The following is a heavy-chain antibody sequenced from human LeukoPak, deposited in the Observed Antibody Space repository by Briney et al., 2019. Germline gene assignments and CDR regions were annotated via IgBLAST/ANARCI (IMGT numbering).Heavy chain of an antibody. CDR1: GFTFSSYG. CDR2: ISGSGGST. CDR3: AKDRFQTTFDY. D-gene: IGHD1-14*01. Sequence: GGTLRLSCAASGFTFSSYGMSWVRQAPGKGLEWVSAISGSGGSTYYADSVKGRFTISRDNSKNTLHLQMNSLRAEDTAVYYCAKDRFQTTFDYWGQGTLVTVSS. V-gene: IGHV3-23*01. J-gene: IGHJ4*02.